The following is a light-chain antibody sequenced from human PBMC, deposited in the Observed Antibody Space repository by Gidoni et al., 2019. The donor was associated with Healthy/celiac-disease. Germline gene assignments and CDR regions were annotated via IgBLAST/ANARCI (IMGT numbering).Light chain of an antibody. CDR3: QQRNSYPWT. Sequence: IQLTQYPSSLSASVGDRVTITCRASQGISSYLAWYQQKPGKAPKLLIYAASTLQSGVPSRFRGIGSGTDFTLPISSLQPEDFSTYYFQQRNSYPWTFGQXTKVEIK. V-gene: IGKV1-9*01. CDR2: AAS. CDR1: QGISSY. J-gene: IGKJ1*01.